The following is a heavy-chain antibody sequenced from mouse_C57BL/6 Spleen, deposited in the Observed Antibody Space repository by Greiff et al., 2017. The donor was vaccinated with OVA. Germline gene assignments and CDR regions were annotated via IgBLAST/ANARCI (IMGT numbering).Heavy chain of an antibody. Sequence: QVQLQQSGAELARPGASVKMSCKASGYTFTSYTMHWVKQRPGQGLEWIGYINPSSGYTKYNQKFKDKATLTADKSSSTAYMQLSSLTSEDSAVYYCARIDDYDDGDYAMDYWGQGTSVTVSS. V-gene: IGHV1-4*01. J-gene: IGHJ4*01. CDR3: ARIDDYDDGDYAMDY. D-gene: IGHD2-4*01. CDR1: GYTFTSYT. CDR2: INPSSGYT.